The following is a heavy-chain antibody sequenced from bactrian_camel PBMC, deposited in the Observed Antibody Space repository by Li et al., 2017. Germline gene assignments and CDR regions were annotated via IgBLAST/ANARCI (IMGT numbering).Heavy chain of an antibody. V-gene: IGHV3S1*01. CDR1: GYTASAYC. CDR2: IGTGGVSR. Sequence: HVQLVESGGGSVQPGGSLRLSCEAPGYTASAYCLAWFRQRLGQAREGVAGIGTGGVSRVADSVKGRFTISRDNAKNMVYMQMNSLKSEDTALYYCAAVTSYCSGVCSFVFTYWGQETQVTVS. CDR3: AAVTSYCSGVCSFVFTY. D-gene: IGHD2*01. J-gene: IGHJ4*01.